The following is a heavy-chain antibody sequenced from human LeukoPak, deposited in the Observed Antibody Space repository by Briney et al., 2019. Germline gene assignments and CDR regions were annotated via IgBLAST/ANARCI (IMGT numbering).Heavy chain of an antibody. J-gene: IGHJ3*02. V-gene: IGHV3-74*01. CDR3: ARGWNTTPRSGFDI. Sequence: LTGGSLRLSCAASEFTISRYWMHRVRQAPGKGLVWVSNINNDGSITTYADSVKGRFTISRDNVKNTLFLQMNSLGAEDTALYYCARGWNTTPRSGFDIWGLGTMVTVSS. CDR2: INNDGSIT. CDR1: EFTISRYW. D-gene: IGHD1/OR15-1a*01.